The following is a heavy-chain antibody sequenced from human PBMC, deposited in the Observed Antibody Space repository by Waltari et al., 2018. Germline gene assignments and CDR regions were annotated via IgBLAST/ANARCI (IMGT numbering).Heavy chain of an antibody. CDR1: GGSISRYY. V-gene: IGHV4-59*01. D-gene: IGHD3-3*01. CDR2: IYYSGST. Sequence: QVQLQDSGPGLVKPSETLSLTCTVSGGSISRYYWSWMRQPPGKGLEWVGYIYYSGSTNYNPSLKSRVTISVDTSKNQFSLKLSSVTAADTAVYYCAMSGAYDFWSGYYLDYWGQGTLVTVSS. J-gene: IGHJ4*02. CDR3: AMSGAYDFWSGYYLDY.